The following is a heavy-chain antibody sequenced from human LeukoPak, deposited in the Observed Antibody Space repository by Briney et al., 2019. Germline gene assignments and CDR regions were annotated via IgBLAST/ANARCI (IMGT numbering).Heavy chain of an antibody. CDR3: TRESGGYKGYEDY. J-gene: IGHJ4*02. D-gene: IGHD5-12*01. V-gene: IGHV3-7*01. Sequence: GGSLRLSCAASGFTFSSYAMSWVRQAPGKGLEWVANIKQDGSDKFYVDSVKGRFTISRDNAKNTLYLQMNSLRAEDTAVYYCTRESGGYKGYEDYWGQGILVTVSS. CDR2: IKQDGSDK. CDR1: GFTFSSYA.